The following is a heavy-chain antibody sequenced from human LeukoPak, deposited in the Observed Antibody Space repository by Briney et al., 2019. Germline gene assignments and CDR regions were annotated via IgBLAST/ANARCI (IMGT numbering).Heavy chain of an antibody. D-gene: IGHD7-27*01. CDR2: IYHTGST. J-gene: IGHJ4*02. V-gene: IGHV4-59*02. CDR3: ASRKLGNDY. CDR1: SGSVSDYY. Sequence: SETLSLTCTISSGSVSDYYWSWIRQSPGKGLEWIGYIYHTGSTSYSPSLKSRVTISADTSQNQFSLKLSSVTAADTAVYYCASRKLGNDYWGQGTLVTVSS.